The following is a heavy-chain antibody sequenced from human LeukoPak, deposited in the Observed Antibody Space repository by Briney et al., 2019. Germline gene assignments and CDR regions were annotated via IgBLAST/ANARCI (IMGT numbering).Heavy chain of an antibody. Sequence: GGSLRLSCAASGFTFSSYAMSWVRQAPGKGLEWVSAISGSGGSTYYADSVKGRFTISRDNSKNTLYLQMNSLRAEVTAVYYCAKDLLRRSIGYFDYWGQGTLVTVSS. J-gene: IGHJ4*02. CDR1: GFTFSSYA. CDR2: ISGSGGST. D-gene: IGHD2-15*01. CDR3: AKDLLRRSIGYFDY. V-gene: IGHV3-23*01.